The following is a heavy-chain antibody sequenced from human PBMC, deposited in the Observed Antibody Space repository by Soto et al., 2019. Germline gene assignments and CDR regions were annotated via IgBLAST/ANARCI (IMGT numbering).Heavy chain of an antibody. V-gene: IGHV3-30*18. J-gene: IGHJ4*02. CDR1: GFTFSSYG. Sequence: PGGSLRLSCAASGFTFSSYGMHWVRQAPGKGLEWVAIISYDGSNKDYADSVKGRFTISRDNSKNTVYLQMNSLRAEDMAVYYCAKGTSVRETRNYFDFWGQGTLVTVSS. D-gene: IGHD1-1*01. CDR3: AKGTSVRETRNYFDF. CDR2: ISYDGSNK.